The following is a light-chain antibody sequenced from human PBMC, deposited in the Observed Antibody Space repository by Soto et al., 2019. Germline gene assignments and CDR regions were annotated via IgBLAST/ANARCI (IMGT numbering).Light chain of an antibody. CDR2: KAS. J-gene: IGKJ1*01. V-gene: IGKV1-5*03. CDR3: QQYNSYWT. Sequence: DIQMTQSPSSLSASVGDMVTITCRASQTIGANLNWYQQKPGKAPKLLIYKASSLESGVPSRFSGSGSGTEFTLTISSLQPDDFATYYCQQYNSYWTFGQGTKVDIK. CDR1: QTIGAN.